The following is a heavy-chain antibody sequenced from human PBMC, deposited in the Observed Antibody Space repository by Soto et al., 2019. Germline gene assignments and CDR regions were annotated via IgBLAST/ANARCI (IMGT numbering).Heavy chain of an antibody. CDR1: GGSVSSGSYY. D-gene: IGHD3-9*01. Sequence: SETLSLTCTVSGGSVSSGSYYWSWIRQPPGKGLEWIGYIYYSGSTNYNPSLKSRVTISVDTSKNQFSLKLSSVTAADTAVYYCARAREYYDILTGYLSNWFDPWGQGTLVTVSS. CDR2: IYYSGST. CDR3: ARAREYYDILTGYLSNWFDP. J-gene: IGHJ5*02. V-gene: IGHV4-61*01.